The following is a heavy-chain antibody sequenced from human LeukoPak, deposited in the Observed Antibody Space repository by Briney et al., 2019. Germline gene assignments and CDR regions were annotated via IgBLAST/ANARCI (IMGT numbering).Heavy chain of an antibody. CDR3: ARLRKGFYYDRYYFDY. J-gene: IGHJ4*02. D-gene: IGHD3-22*01. V-gene: IGHV4-39*01. CDR2: IYYSGST. Sequence: PSETLSLTCTVSGGSISSYYWSWIRQPPGKGLEWIGSIYYSGSTYYNPSLKSRVTISVDTSKNQFSLKLSSVTAADTAVYYCARLRKGFYYDRYYFDYWGQGTLVTVSS. CDR1: GGSISSYY.